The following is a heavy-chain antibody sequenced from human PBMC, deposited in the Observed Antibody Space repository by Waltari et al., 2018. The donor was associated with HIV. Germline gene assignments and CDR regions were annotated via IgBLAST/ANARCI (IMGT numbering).Heavy chain of an antibody. CDR1: GYTFTRYA. V-gene: IGHV1-3*01. Sequence: QVQLVQSGAEVKKPGASEKVSCKASGYTFTRYAIHWVRQAPGQRLEWMGWINAGNGNTKYSLKFQGRVTITRDTSASTTYMELSSLKSEDTAVFYCARIGHLGWYFDLWGRGTLVTVSS. CDR2: INAGNGNT. D-gene: IGHD1-26*01. CDR3: ARIGHLGWYFDL. J-gene: IGHJ2*01.